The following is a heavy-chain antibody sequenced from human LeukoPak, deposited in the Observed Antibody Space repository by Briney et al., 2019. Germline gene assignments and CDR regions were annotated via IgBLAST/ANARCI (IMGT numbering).Heavy chain of an antibody. CDR3: VKDETTVPAGTYYFDY. CDR2: ISSNGGNT. J-gene: IGHJ4*02. CDR1: GFTFSSYA. Sequence: GGSLRLSCSASGFTFSSYAMHWVRQAPRKGLDYVSAISSNGGNTYYADSVKGRFTISRDNSKNTLYLQMSSLRAEDTAMYYCVKDETTVPAGTYYFDYWGQGTLVTVSS. D-gene: IGHD4-17*01. V-gene: IGHV3-64D*09.